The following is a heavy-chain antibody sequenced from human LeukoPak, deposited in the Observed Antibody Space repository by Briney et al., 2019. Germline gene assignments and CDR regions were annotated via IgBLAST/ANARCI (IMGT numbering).Heavy chain of an antibody. D-gene: IGHD1-26*01. CDR1: AYTFTNHY. Sequence: ASVKVSCKASAYTFTNHYIHWLRQAPGQGLEWMGIINPSGGSTGFAQKFQGRVTMTRDTSTSTVYMELSSLRSEDTAVYYCARDGGATKGTPYYYGLDVWGQGTTVTVSS. CDR3: ARDGGATKGTPYYYGLDV. V-gene: IGHV1-46*01. J-gene: IGHJ6*02. CDR2: INPSGGST.